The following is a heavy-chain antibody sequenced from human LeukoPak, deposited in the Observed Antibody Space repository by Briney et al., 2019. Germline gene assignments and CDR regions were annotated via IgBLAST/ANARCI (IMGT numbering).Heavy chain of an antibody. V-gene: IGHV1-46*01. D-gene: IGHD6-13*01. CDR3: ARDGGWDSSSWYYFDY. CDR2: INPSGGST. J-gene: IGHJ4*02. CDR1: GYTFTSYY. Sequence: ASVKVSCKASGYTFTSYYMHWVRQAPGQGLEWMGIINPSGGSTSYAQKFQGRVTITADESTSTAYMELSSLRSEDTAVYYCARDGGWDSSSWYYFDYWGQGTLVTVSS.